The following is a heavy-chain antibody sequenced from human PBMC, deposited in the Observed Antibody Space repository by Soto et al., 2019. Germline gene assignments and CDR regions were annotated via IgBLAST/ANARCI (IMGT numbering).Heavy chain of an antibody. J-gene: IGHJ3*02. CDR2: IYSGGST. CDR3: ASGCRVDDFDI. Sequence: EVELVESGGGLVQPGGSLRLSCAASGFTVSSNYMSWVRQAPGKGLEWVSVIYSGGSTYYADSVKGRFTISRHNPKNTLYLQMHRLRAEDTTVYYCASGCRVDDFDIWRQGTMVTVSS. CDR1: GFTVSSNY. V-gene: IGHV3-53*04.